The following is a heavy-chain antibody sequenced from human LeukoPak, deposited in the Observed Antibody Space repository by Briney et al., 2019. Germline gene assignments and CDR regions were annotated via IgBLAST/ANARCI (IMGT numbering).Heavy chain of an antibody. V-gene: IGHV3-21*01. J-gene: IGHJ4*02. D-gene: IGHD6-13*01. CDR2: ISSSSSSI. Sequence: PGRSLRLSCAASGFVFSGYSMNWVRQAPGKGLEWVSSISSSSSSIYYADSVKGRFTISRDNTKKSLYLQMNSLRAEDTAVYYCARDLSHWGAAAVNNYWGQGTLFTVSS. CDR3: ARDLSHWGAAAVNNY. CDR1: GFVFSGYS.